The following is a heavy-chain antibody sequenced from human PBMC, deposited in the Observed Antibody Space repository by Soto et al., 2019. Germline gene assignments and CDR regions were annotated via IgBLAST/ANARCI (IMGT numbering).Heavy chain of an antibody. CDR3: TTLVATIPDY. D-gene: IGHD5-12*01. Sequence: EVQLVESGGGLVKPGRSLRLSCAAPDFTFSNAWMSWVRQAPGKGLEWVGRIKSKIDGGTTDYAAPVKGRFTISRDDSKNTLYLQMNSLKTEDTAVYYCTTLVATIPDYWGQGTLVTVSS. J-gene: IGHJ4*02. CDR2: IKSKIDGGTT. V-gene: IGHV3-15*07. CDR1: DFTFSNAW.